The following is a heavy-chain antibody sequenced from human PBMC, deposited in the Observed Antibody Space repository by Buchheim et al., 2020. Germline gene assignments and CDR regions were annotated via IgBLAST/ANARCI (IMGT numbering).Heavy chain of an antibody. V-gene: IGHV3-30*18. D-gene: IGHD1-26*01. Sequence: QVHLVESGGGVVQPGRSLRLSCAASGLDFSGCGMHWGRQAPGKGLEWVAVTSSDGNKKYYADSVNGRFTISRDNSRNTLYLQMDSLWPEDTAVYYCAKDLSGSYWSADHWGQGTL. CDR2: TSSDGNKK. CDR1: GLDFSGCG. CDR3: AKDLSGSYWSADH. J-gene: IGHJ5*02.